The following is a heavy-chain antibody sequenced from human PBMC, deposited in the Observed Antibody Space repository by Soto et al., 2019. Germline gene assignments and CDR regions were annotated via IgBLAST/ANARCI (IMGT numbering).Heavy chain of an antibody. J-gene: IGHJ6*02. D-gene: IGHD6-13*01. V-gene: IGHV4-34*01. CDR2: INHSGST. Sequence: SETLSLTCAVYGGSFSDYYWSWIRQPPGKGLEWIGEINHSGSTNYNPSLKSRVTISVDTSKNQFSLKLSSVTAADTAVYYCARHGAAAGTVYYYGMDVWGQGTTVTVSS. CDR1: GGSFSDYY. CDR3: ARHGAAAGTVYYYGMDV.